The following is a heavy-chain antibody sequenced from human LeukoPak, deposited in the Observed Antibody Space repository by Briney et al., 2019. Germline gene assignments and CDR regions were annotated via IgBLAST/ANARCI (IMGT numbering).Heavy chain of an antibody. Sequence: SETLSLTCTVSGGSISSSSYYWGWIRQPPGKGLEWIGSIYYSGSTYYNPSLKSRVTISVDTSKNQFSLKLSSVTAADTAVYYCARSWPNPTLDRPKYYFDYWGQGTLVTVSS. V-gene: IGHV4-39*07. J-gene: IGHJ4*02. CDR2: IYYSGST. CDR3: ARSWPNPTLDRPKYYFDY. D-gene: IGHD1-1*01. CDR1: GGSISSSSYY.